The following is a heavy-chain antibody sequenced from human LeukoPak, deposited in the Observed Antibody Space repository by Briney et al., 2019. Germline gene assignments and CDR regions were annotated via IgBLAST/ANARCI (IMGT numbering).Heavy chain of an antibody. J-gene: IGHJ4*02. Sequence: ASVKVSCKASGYTFTSYGISWVRQAPGQGLDWMGWISAYNGNTNYAQELQGRVTMTTDTSTSTAYMELRSLRSDDTAVYYCARDQKQWLPTYQPPNDYWGQETLVTVSS. CDR1: GYTFTSYG. V-gene: IGHV1-18*01. CDR3: ARDQKQWLPTYQPPNDY. D-gene: IGHD6-19*01. CDR2: ISAYNGNT.